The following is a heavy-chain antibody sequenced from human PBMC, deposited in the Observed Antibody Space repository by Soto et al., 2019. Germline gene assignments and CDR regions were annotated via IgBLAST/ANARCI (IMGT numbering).Heavy chain of an antibody. J-gene: IGHJ6*02. CDR3: ARAPSSSLVGIYYYGMDV. D-gene: IGHD6-13*01. V-gene: IGHV4-31*03. Sequence: TLSLTCTVSAGSISSGGYYWSWIRQHPGKGLEWIGYIYYSGSTYYNPSLKRRVTISVDTSKNQVSLKLSSVTAAETAVYYCARAPSSSLVGIYYYGMDVWGQGTTVTVSS. CDR1: AGSISSGGYY. CDR2: IYYSGST.